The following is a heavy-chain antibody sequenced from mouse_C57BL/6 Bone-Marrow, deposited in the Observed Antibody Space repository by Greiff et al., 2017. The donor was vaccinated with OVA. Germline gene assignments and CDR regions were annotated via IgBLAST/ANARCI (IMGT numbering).Heavy chain of an antibody. CDR3: VRHKTTVHYYAMDY. D-gene: IGHD1-1*01. Sequence: EVQVVESGGGLVQPKGSLKLSCAASGFSFNTYAMNWVRQAPGKGLEWVARIRSKSNNYATYYADSVKDRFTISRDDSESMLYLQMNNLKTEDTAMYYCVRHKTTVHYYAMDYWGQGTSVTVSS. CDR2: IRSKSNNYAT. V-gene: IGHV10-1*01. J-gene: IGHJ4*01. CDR1: GFSFNTYA.